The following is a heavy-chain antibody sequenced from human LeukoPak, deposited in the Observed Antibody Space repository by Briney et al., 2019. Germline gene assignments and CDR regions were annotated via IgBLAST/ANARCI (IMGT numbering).Heavy chain of an antibody. Sequence: SETLSLTCTVSGGSFSSSNYYWSWIRQPPGKGLEWIGYIYYSGSTNYNPSLKSRVTISVDTSKNQFSLKLSSVTAADTAVYYCARDRGGSGYSYGFDYWGQGTLVTVSS. CDR2: IYYSGST. D-gene: IGHD5-18*01. CDR3: ARDRGGSGYSYGFDY. CDR1: GGSFSSSNYY. V-gene: IGHV4-61*01. J-gene: IGHJ4*02.